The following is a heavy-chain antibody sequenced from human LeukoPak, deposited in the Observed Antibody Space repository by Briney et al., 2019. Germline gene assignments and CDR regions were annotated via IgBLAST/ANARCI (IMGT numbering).Heavy chain of an antibody. CDR3: ARDRVYSSGWLGYFDY. J-gene: IGHJ4*02. CDR1: GFTFNTYS. D-gene: IGHD6-19*01. V-gene: IGHV3-23*01. Sequence: PGGSLRLSCAASGFTFNTYSMNWVRQTPGKGLEWVSAISGSGGSTYYTDSVKGRFTISRDSSKNTLYLQMNSLRAEDTAVYYCARDRVYSSGWLGYFDYWGQGTLVTVSS. CDR2: ISGSGGST.